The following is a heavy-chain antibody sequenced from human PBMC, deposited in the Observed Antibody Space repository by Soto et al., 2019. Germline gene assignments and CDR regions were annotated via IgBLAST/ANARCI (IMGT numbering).Heavy chain of an antibody. J-gene: IGHJ4*02. Sequence: GGSLRLSCAASGFTFSSYGMHWVRQAPGKGLEWVAVISYDGSNKYYADSVKGRFTISRDNSKNTLYLQMNSLRAEDTAVYYCAKDREYYFDYWGQGTLVTVSS. V-gene: IGHV3-30*18. CDR3: AKDREYYFDY. D-gene: IGHD3-16*01. CDR2: ISYDGSNK. CDR1: GFTFSSYG.